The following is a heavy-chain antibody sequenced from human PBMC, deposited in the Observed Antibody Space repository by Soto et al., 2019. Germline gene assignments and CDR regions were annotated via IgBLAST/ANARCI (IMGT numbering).Heavy chain of an antibody. V-gene: IGHV1-69*01. CDR1: GGTFNNYP. J-gene: IGHJ6*02. Sequence: QVQLVQSGAEVKKPGSSVKVSCKASGGTFNNYPITWVRQAPGEGLEWMGGSIPIFGTANYAQKFQGRVTISVDESKSTAYMALSSLRSEDTAVYYCARGRGYSGDDHYYYFDMDVWGQGTTVTVSS. D-gene: IGHD5-12*01. CDR3: ARGRGYSGDDHYYYFDMDV. CDR2: SIPIFGTA.